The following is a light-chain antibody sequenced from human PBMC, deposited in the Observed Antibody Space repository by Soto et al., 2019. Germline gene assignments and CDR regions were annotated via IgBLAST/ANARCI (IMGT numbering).Light chain of an antibody. V-gene: IGKV1-27*01. Sequence: DIQMTQSPSSLSASVGDRVTITCRASQAISDYLAWYQQKPGKVPKLLIFGALTVQSGVPSRFSGSGSGTDFTLTISSLQPEDVATYYCQKYNRAPRFGQGTKVEIK. J-gene: IGKJ1*01. CDR2: GAL. CDR3: QKYNRAPR. CDR1: QAISDY.